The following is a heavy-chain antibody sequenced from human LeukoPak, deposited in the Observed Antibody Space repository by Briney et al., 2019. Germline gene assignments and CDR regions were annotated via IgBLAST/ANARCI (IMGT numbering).Heavy chain of an antibody. Sequence: GGSLRLSCAASGFTFSSYAMHWVRQAPGKGLEWVAVISYDGSNKYYADSVKGRFTISRDNSKNTLYLQMNSLRAEDTAVYYCAILGDGYNTVYWGQGTLVTVSS. CDR1: GFTFSSYA. CDR3: AILGDGYNTVY. V-gene: IGHV3-30*04. CDR2: ISYDGSNK. D-gene: IGHD5-24*01. J-gene: IGHJ4*02.